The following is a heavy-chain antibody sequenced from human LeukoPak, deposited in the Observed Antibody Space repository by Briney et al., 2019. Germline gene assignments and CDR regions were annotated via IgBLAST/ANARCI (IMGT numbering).Heavy chain of an antibody. Sequence: PGGSLRLSCAASGFTFSSYGMHWVRQAPGKGLEWVAVISYDGSNKYYADSVKGRFTISRDNSKNTLYLQMNSLRAEDTAVYYCARDRYYYDSSGYYRVSYYMDVWGKGTTVTVSS. J-gene: IGHJ6*03. CDR1: GFTFSSYG. CDR2: ISYDGSNK. CDR3: ARDRYYYDSSGYYRVSYYMDV. D-gene: IGHD3-22*01. V-gene: IGHV3-30*03.